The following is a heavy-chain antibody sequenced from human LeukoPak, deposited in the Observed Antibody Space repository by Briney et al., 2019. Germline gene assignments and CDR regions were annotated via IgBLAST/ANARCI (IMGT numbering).Heavy chain of an antibody. J-gene: IGHJ3*01. CDR3: AKDIQLST. CDR1: GGSVTSTNW. Sequence: PSETLSLTCDVSGGSVTSTNWWTWVRQVPGKGLEWVSLISSSGGNTYYADSVKGRFTISRDNSKNTLSLQMNSLRVEDTAIYYCAKDIQLSTWGLGTMVTVSS. D-gene: IGHD3-16*02. V-gene: IGHV3-23*01. CDR2: ISSSGGNT.